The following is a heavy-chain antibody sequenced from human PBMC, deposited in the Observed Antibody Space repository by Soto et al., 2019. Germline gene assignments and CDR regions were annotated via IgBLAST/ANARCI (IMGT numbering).Heavy chain of an antibody. D-gene: IGHD2-15*01. V-gene: IGHV1-8*01. CDR1: GYTFTSYD. CDR2: TNPNSGNT. J-gene: IGHJ5*02. Sequence: GASVKVSCKASGYTFTSYDINWVRQATGQGLEWMGWTNPNSGNTGYAQKFQGRVTMTRNTSISTAYMELSSLRSEDTAVYYCARGSARRYCSGGSCYSPPNFGPWGQGTLVTVSS. CDR3: ARGSARRYCSGGSCYSPPNFGP.